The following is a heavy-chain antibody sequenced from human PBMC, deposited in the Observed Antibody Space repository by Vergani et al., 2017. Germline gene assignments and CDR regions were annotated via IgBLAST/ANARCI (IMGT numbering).Heavy chain of an antibody. D-gene: IGHD3-22*01. Sequence: WVLSISSSSSYIYYADSVKGRFTISRDNAKNSLYLQMNSLRAEDTAVYYCASSPQNYYDSSGHHTGGQGTLVTVSS. J-gene: IGHJ4*02. CDR3: ASSPQNYYDSSGHHT. V-gene: IGHV3-21*01. CDR2: ISSSSSYI.